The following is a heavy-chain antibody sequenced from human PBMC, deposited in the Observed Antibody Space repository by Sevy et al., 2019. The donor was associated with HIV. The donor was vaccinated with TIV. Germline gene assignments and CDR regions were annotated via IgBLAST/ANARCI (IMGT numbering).Heavy chain of an antibody. CDR1: GFTFSSFG. Sequence: GGSLRLSCAASGFTFSSFGMHWVRRAPGKGLEWVAIISHDGSNKIYADSVKGRFTISRDNSKNTLYLQMDSLRADDTAVYYCAKQGGYCSNGVCYRAFDYWGQGTLVTVSS. J-gene: IGHJ4*02. CDR3: AKQGGYCSNGVCYRAFDY. V-gene: IGHV3-30*18. D-gene: IGHD2-8*01. CDR2: ISHDGSNK.